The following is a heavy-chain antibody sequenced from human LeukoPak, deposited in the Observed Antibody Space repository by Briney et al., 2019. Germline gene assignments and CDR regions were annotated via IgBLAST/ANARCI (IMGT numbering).Heavy chain of an antibody. Sequence: ASVKVSCKASGYTFTDYYMHWVRQAPGQGLEWMGWINPNSGGTNYAQKFQGRVTMTRDTSISTAYMELSRLRSDDTALYYCARSKYSGYDTDYWGQGTLVTVSS. CDR2: INPNSGGT. CDR1: GYTFTDYY. V-gene: IGHV1-2*02. J-gene: IGHJ4*02. D-gene: IGHD5-12*01. CDR3: ARSKYSGYDTDY.